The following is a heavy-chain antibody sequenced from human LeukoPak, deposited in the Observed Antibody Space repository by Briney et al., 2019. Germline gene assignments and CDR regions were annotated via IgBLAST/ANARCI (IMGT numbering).Heavy chain of an antibody. D-gene: IGHD2-15*01. CDR3: AKDPHNVASNWFDP. V-gene: IGHV3-21*06. CDR2: ISDDATYT. CDR1: GFTFSDFG. Sequence: PGGSLRLSCAASGFTFSDFGMSWVRQTPGMGLEWVASISDDATYTSYSDSLSGRFTISRDNAKNSLDLQMYNLRVEDTALYYCAKDPHNVASNWFDPWGQGTLVIVSS. J-gene: IGHJ5*02.